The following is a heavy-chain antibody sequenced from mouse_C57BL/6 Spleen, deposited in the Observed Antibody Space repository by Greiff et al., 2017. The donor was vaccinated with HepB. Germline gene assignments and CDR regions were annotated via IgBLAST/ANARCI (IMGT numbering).Heavy chain of an antibody. CDR1: GYTFTDYE. Sequence: QVQLQQSGAELVRPGASVTLSCKASGYTFTDYEMHWVKQTPVHGLEWIGAIDPETGGTAYNQKFKGKAILTADKSSSTAYMELRSLTSEDSAVYYCTRNPLPRLLRDAMDYWGQGTSVTVSS. CDR2: IDPETGGT. J-gene: IGHJ4*01. CDR3: TRNPLPRLLRDAMDY. D-gene: IGHD1-1*01. V-gene: IGHV1-15*01.